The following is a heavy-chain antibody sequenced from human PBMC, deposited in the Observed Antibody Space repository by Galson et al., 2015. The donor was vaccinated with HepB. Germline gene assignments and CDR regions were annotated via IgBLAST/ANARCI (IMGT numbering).Heavy chain of an antibody. CDR2: IWYDGSNK. Sequence: SLRLSCAASGFTFSSYGMHWVRQAPGKGLEWVAVIWYDGSNKYYADSVKGRFTISRDNSKNTLYLQMNSLRAEDTAVYYCAREGLSSGWPDDAFDIWGQGTMVTVSS. V-gene: IGHV3-33*08. CDR1: GFTFSSYG. J-gene: IGHJ3*02. CDR3: AREGLSSGWPDDAFDI. D-gene: IGHD6-19*01.